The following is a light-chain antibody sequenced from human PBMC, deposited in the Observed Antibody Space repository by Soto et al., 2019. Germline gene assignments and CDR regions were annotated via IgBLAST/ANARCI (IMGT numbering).Light chain of an antibody. CDR2: LGS. J-gene: IGKJ1*01. Sequence: DIVMTQSPLSLPVTPGEPASISCRSSQSLLHSNGYNYLDWYLQKPGQSPQLLIYLGSHRASGVPDRFSGSGSGTDFTLKISRVEAEDVGVYYCMQALQTWTFGQGTKV. V-gene: IGKV2-28*01. CDR1: QSLLHSNGYNY. CDR3: MQALQTWT.